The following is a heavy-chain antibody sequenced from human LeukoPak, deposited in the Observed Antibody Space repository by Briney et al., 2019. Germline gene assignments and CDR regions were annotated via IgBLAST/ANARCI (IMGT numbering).Heavy chain of an antibody. J-gene: IGHJ4*02. CDR1: GFTFSSYD. V-gene: IGHV3-33*06. CDR2: IWYDGSNK. Sequence: PGGSLRLSCAASGFTFSSYDMHWVRQAPGKGLEWVAVIWYDGSNKYYADSVKGRFTISRDNSKNTLYLQMNSLRAEDTAVYYCAKSVIGCGGDCYYFDYWGQGTLVTVSS. D-gene: IGHD2-21*02. CDR3: AKSVIGCGGDCYYFDY.